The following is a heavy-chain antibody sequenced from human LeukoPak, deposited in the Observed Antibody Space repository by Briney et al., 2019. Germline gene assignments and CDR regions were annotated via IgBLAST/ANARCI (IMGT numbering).Heavy chain of an antibody. J-gene: IGHJ4*02. Sequence: ASVKVSFKASGGTFSSYAISWVRQAPGQGLEWMGGIIPIFGTANYAQKFQGRVTITADESTSTAYMELSSLRSEDTAVYYCARGGLQMEKFDYWGQGTLVTVSS. CDR1: GGTFSSYA. CDR3: ARGGLQMEKFDY. CDR2: IIPIFGTA. D-gene: IGHD1-1*01. V-gene: IGHV1-69*13.